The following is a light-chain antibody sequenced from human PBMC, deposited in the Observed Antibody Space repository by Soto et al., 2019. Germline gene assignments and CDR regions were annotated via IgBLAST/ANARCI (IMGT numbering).Light chain of an antibody. CDR3: LQHNSYPQT. J-gene: IGKJ1*01. V-gene: IGKV1-17*01. CDR2: AAS. Sequence: DIKMTQSPSSLSASVGDRVTITCRASQGIRDALGWYQQKPGKAPKRLIYAASSMQSGVPSRSSGSGSGTECTLTISSLQPEDFATYYCLQHNSYPQTFGQGTKVEIK. CDR1: QGIRDA.